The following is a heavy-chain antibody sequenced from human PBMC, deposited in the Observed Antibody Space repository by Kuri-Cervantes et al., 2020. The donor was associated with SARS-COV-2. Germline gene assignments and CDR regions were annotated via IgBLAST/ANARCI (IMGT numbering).Heavy chain of an antibody. Sequence: SVKVSCKGSGCTFSSYAISWVRQAPGQGLEWMGRIIPILGIANYAQKFQGRVTITADKSTSTAYMELSSLRSEDTAVYYCARGLELRSGYFDYWGQGTLVTVSS. D-gene: IGHD1-7*01. CDR1: GCTFSSYA. V-gene: IGHV1-69*04. CDR3: ARGLELRSGYFDY. CDR2: IIPILGIA. J-gene: IGHJ4*02.